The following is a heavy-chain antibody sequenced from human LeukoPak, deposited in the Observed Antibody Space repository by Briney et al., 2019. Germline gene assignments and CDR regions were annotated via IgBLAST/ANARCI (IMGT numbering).Heavy chain of an antibody. CDR3: ARHRARGSGWYNMDFDY. Sequence: KPSETLSLTCAVYGGSFSGYYWSWIRQPPGKGLEWIGEINHSGSTNYNPSLKSRVTISVDTSKNQFSLKLSSVTAADTAVYYCARHRARGSGWYNMDFDYWGQGTLVTVSS. V-gene: IGHV4-34*01. D-gene: IGHD6-19*01. CDR2: INHSGST. J-gene: IGHJ4*02. CDR1: GGSFSGYY.